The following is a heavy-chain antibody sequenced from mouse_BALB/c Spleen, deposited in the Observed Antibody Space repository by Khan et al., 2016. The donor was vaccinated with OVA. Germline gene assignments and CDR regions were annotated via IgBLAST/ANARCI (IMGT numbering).Heavy chain of an antibody. CDR3: ARRCAAYNRSDGGAMEY. CDR2: INTHSGVP. D-gene: IGHD2-12*01. V-gene: IGHV9-4*02. J-gene: IGHJ4*01. Sequence: QIQLVQSGPELKKPGETVRISCKASGYTFTTAGIQWVQKMPGKGLKWIGWINTHSGVPKYAEDFKGRFVFSLEISVNTAYLQITNLKNEDTATYDCARRCAAYNRSDGGAMEYWGQGTSVTVSS. CDR1: GYTFTTAG.